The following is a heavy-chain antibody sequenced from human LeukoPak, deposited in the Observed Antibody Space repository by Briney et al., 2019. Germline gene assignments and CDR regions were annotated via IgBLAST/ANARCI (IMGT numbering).Heavy chain of an antibody. V-gene: IGHV3-21*01. J-gene: IGHJ6*02. D-gene: IGHD4-17*01. CDR1: GFTFSSYS. CDR2: ISSSSSYI. Sequence: KPGGSLRLSCAASGFTFSSYSMNWVRQAPGKGLEWVSSISSSSSYIYYADSVKGRFTISRDNAKNSLYLQMNSLRAEDTAVYYCARGGYDYGDDSLYYYYGMDVWGQRTTVTVSS. CDR3: ARGGYDYGDDSLYYYYGMDV.